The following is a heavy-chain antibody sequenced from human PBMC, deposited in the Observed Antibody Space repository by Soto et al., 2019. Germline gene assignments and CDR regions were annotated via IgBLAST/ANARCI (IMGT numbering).Heavy chain of an antibody. CDR1: GFTFSGYA. D-gene: IGHD3-9*01. Sequence: DVQLLESGGGLVQPGGSLRLSCAVSGFTFSGYAMSWVRQAPGKGLEWVSAISGSGDTTYYADSVKGRFTISRDNSKNTLYLQMNSLRAEDTAIYFCAKHDRIVSSWFDYWGQGTLVSVSS. CDR3: AKHDRIVSSWFDY. V-gene: IGHV3-23*01. J-gene: IGHJ4*02. CDR2: ISGSGDTT.